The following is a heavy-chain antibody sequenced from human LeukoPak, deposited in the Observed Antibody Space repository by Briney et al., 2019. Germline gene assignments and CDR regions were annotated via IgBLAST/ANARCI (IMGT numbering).Heavy chain of an antibody. V-gene: IGHV3-48*01. D-gene: IGHD6-13*01. CDR3: ARDIVDSSSWYVGFYYYGMDV. CDR2: ISSSSSTI. J-gene: IGHJ6*02. CDR1: GFTFSSYS. Sequence: GGSLRLSCAASGFTFSSYSMNWVRQAPGKGLEWVSYISSSSSTIYYADSVKGRFTISRDNAKNSLYLQMNSLRAEDTAVYYCARDIVDSSSWYVGFYYYGMDVWGQGTTVTVSS.